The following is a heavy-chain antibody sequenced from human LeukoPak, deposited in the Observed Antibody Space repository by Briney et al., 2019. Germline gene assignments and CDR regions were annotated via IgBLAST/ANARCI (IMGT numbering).Heavy chain of an antibody. CDR2: ISSSGSTI. CDR1: GFTFSSCE. J-gene: IGHJ4*02. V-gene: IGHV3-48*03. CDR3: ARAGYSSSD. D-gene: IGHD6-6*01. Sequence: GGSLRLSCAASGFTFSSCEMNWVRQAPGKGLEWVSYISSSGSTIYYADSVKGRFTISRDNAKNSLYLQMNSLRAEDTAVYYCARAGYSSSDWGQGTLVTVSS.